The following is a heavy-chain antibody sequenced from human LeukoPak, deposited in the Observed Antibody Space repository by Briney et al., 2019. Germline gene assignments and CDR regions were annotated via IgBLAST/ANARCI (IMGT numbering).Heavy chain of an antibody. CDR1: GFTSSTYA. V-gene: IGHV3-23*01. CDR2: ISGGAGTT. D-gene: IGHD3-9*01. J-gene: IGHJ4*02. CDR3: AKSSYDILAGCYYFDY. Sequence: SGGSLRLSCAASGFTSSTYAMSWVRQAPGKGLEWVSAISGGAGTTYYADSVKGRFTISRDNSKNTLYLQMSSLRAEDTAVYYCAKSSYDILAGCYYFDYWGQGALVTVSS.